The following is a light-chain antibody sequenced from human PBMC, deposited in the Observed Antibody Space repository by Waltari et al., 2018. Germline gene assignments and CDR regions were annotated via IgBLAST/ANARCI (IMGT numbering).Light chain of an antibody. Sequence: EIVLTQPPATLSLSPGERATLPCRASQSVSSYLAWYQQKPGQAPRLLISDASNRATGIPARFSGSGSGTDFTLTISSLEPEDFAVYYCQHRSNWPLTFGGGTKVEIK. V-gene: IGKV3-11*01. J-gene: IGKJ4*01. CDR2: DAS. CDR1: QSVSSY. CDR3: QHRSNWPLT.